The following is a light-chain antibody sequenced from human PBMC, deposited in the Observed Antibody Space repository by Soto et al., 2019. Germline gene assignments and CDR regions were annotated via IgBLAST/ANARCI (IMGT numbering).Light chain of an antibody. CDR3: QQRSDWPLFT. CDR2: DAS. J-gene: IGKJ4*01. Sequence: EVVLTQSPATLSLSPGERATLSCRASQSVSSFLAWYQQKAGQAPRLLIYDASNRATGIPARYSGSGSGTDFTLTISSLEPEDFAVYYCQQRSDWPLFTFGGGTKVEIK. V-gene: IGKV3-11*01. CDR1: QSVSSF.